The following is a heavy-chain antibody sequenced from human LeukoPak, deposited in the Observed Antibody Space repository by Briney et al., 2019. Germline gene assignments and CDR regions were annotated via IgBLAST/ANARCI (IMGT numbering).Heavy chain of an antibody. CDR2: INPNSGGT. CDR3: ARDPVAGSGHYYYYYMDV. Sequence: ASVKVSCKASGYTFTGYYMHWVRQAPGQGLEWMGWINPNSGGTNYAQKLQGRVTMTTDTSTSTAYMELRSLRSDDTAVYYCARDPVAGSGHYYYYYMDVWGKGTTVTISS. V-gene: IGHV1-2*02. J-gene: IGHJ6*03. CDR1: GYTFTGYY. D-gene: IGHD3-10*01.